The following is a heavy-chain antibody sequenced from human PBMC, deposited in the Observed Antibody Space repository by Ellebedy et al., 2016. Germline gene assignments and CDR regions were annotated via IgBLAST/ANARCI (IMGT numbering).Heavy chain of an antibody. CDR1: GFTFSSYG. CDR2: IWYDGSNK. J-gene: IGHJ3*02. CDR3: ARLHTARLKGPVGPASIRSDALDI. V-gene: IGHV3-33*01. Sequence: GGSLRLSCTASGFTFSSYGMHWVRQAPGKGLAWVAVIWYDGSNKYYADSVKGRFTISRENSKNTLYLQMNRLKPDDTAVYYCARLHTARLKGPVGPASIRSDALDIWGQGTLVTVSS. D-gene: IGHD2-2*01.